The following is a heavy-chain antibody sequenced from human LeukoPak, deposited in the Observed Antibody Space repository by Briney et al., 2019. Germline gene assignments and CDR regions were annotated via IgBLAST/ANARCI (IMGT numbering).Heavy chain of an antibody. CDR1: GFTFGDYA. V-gene: IGHV3-49*03. Sequence: GGSLRLSCTASGFTFGDYAMSGFHQAPGKGLEWVGFIRSKAYGGTTEYAASVKGRFTISRDDSKSIAYLQMNSLKTEDTAVYYCTRKPSHCDYWGQGTLVTVSS. CDR2: IRSKAYGGTT. CDR3: TRKPSHCDY. J-gene: IGHJ4*02. D-gene: IGHD2-2*01.